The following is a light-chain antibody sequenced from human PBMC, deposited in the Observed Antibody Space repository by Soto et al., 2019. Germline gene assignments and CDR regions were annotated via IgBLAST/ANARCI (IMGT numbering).Light chain of an antibody. V-gene: IGLV2-14*03. CDR2: DVA. J-gene: IGLJ3*02. CDR1: SSDIGAYNY. Sequence: QSALTQPASVSGSPGQSITISCTESSSDIGAYNYVCWYQQHPHKAPKLILYDVAYRPSGVSNRFSASKSGDTASLTISGLQPEDEADYYCSSYTRTGSLVFGGGTQLTVL. CDR3: SSYTRTGSLV.